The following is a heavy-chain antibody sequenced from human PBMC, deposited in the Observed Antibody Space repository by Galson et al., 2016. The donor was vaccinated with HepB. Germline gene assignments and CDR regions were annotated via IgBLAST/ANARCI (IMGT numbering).Heavy chain of an antibody. V-gene: IGHV3-7*03. Sequence: SLRLSCATSGFTFSDYWMSWVRQAPGKGLEWVANIKGDGSEKNCAESVKGRFDISTDNARKSLSLQMNSLGVEDTALYYCAASSGWTLEHWGQGSLVTVST. CDR1: GFTFSDYW. CDR3: AASSGWTLEH. J-gene: IGHJ4*02. D-gene: IGHD3-10*01. CDR2: IKGDGSEK.